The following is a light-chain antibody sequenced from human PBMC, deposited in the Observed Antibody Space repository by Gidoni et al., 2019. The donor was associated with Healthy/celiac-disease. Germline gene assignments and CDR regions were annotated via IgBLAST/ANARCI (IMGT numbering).Light chain of an antibody. CDR1: SSDVGGYNY. CDR3: CSYAGSYTFGV. J-gene: IGLJ1*01. Sequence: QSALTQPRSVPGSPGQAVTTSCTGTSSDVGGYNYVSWYQQHQGKAPKLMIYDVSKRPSGVPARFSGSKSGNTASLTIAGLQAEDEADYYCCSYAGSYTFGVFGTGTKVTVL. CDR2: DVS. V-gene: IGLV2-11*01.